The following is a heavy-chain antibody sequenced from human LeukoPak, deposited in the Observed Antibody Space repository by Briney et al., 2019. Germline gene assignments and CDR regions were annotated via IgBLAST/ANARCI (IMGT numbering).Heavy chain of an antibody. Sequence: GGSLRLSCGASGFPFSSYSMHWVRQAPGKGLEWVAVISYDGSNEYYADSMKGRFTISRDNSKNTLYLQMNSLRAEDTAVYYCAKVRGLIAARAGYYFDYWGQGTLVTVSS. CDR1: GFPFSSYS. J-gene: IGHJ4*02. V-gene: IGHV3-30-3*01. D-gene: IGHD6-25*01. CDR2: ISYDGSNE. CDR3: AKVRGLIAARAGYYFDY.